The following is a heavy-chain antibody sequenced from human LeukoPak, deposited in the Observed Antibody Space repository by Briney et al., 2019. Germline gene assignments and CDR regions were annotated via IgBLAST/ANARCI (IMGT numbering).Heavy chain of an antibody. D-gene: IGHD4-17*01. J-gene: IGHJ4*02. CDR3: ARGGSTVIPFDY. Sequence: SETLSLTCAVYGGFFGGYYWSWIRQPPGKGLEWIGEINHSGSTNYNPSLKRRVTISVDTSKNQFSLKLSSVTAADTAVYYCARGGSTVIPFDYWGQGTLVTVSS. V-gene: IGHV4-34*01. CDR2: INHSGST. CDR1: GGFFGGYY.